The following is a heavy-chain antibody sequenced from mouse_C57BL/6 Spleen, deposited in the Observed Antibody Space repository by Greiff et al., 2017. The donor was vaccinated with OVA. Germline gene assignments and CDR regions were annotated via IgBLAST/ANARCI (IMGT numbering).Heavy chain of an antibody. CDR3: TRVYYYGPPVAPYYFDY. V-gene: IGHV5-9-1*02. D-gene: IGHD1-1*01. J-gene: IGHJ2*01. CDR2: ISSGGDYI. CDR1: GFTFSSYA. Sequence: EVQLVESGEGLVKPGGSLKLSCAASGFTFSSYAMSWVRQTPEKRLEWVAYISSGGDYIYYADTVKGRFTISRDNARNTLYLQMSSLKSEDTAMYYCTRVYYYGPPVAPYYFDYWGQGTTLTVSS.